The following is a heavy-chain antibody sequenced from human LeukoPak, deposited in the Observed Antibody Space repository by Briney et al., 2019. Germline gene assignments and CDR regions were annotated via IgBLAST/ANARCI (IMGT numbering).Heavy chain of an antibody. Sequence: GGSLRLSCAVSGFTFSNYWMHWVRQAPGKGLVWVSRINSDGSSTSYADSVKGRFTISRDNAKNTLYLQMNSLRAEDTAVYYCARDYYYDSSGYCFDYWGQGTLVTVSS. D-gene: IGHD3-22*01. CDR3: ARDYYYDSSGYCFDY. CDR2: INSDGSST. J-gene: IGHJ4*02. V-gene: IGHV3-74*01. CDR1: GFTFSNYW.